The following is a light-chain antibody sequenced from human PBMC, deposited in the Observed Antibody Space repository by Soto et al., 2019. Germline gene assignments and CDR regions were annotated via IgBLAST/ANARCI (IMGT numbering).Light chain of an antibody. J-gene: IGKJ4*01. Sequence: EIVLTQSPGTLSLSPGERASLSCRASQSVYGTYLAWYQQRPGQAPRLLIYGASSRATGIPDRFSGSGSGTDFTLTISRLEPEDSAVYYCQHDDNLPPLAFGGGTKVDI. CDR3: QHDDNLPPLA. CDR2: GAS. V-gene: IGKV3-20*01. CDR1: QSVYGTY.